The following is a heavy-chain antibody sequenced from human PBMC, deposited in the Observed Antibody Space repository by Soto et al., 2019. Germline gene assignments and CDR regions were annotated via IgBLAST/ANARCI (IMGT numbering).Heavy chain of an antibody. Sequence: SVKVSCKASGGTFNSYAISWVRQAPGQGLEWMGGIIPIFGTANYAQKFQGRVTITADESTSTAYMELSSLRSEDTAVYYCARDFGNFDAFDIWGQGTMVTVSS. V-gene: IGHV1-69*13. D-gene: IGHD1-7*01. CDR3: ARDFGNFDAFDI. J-gene: IGHJ3*02. CDR1: GGTFNSYA. CDR2: IIPIFGTA.